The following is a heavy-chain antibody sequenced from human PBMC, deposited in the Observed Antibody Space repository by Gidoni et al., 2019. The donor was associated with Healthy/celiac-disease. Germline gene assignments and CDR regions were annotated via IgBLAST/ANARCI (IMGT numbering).Heavy chain of an antibody. V-gene: IGHV4-34*01. CDR3: ARVARPGKPKKWYFDL. CDR2: INHSGST. Sequence: QVQLQQWGAGLLKPSETLSLTCAFYGGSFSGYYWSWIRQPLWKGLEWIGEINHSGSTNYNTSLKSRVTISVDTSKNQFSLKLSSVTAADTAVYYCARVARPGKPKKWYFDLWGRGTLVTVSS. J-gene: IGHJ2*01. CDR1: GGSFSGYY.